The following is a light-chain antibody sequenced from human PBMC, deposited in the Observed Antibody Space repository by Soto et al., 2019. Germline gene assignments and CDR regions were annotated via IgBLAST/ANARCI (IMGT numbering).Light chain of an antibody. CDR1: RSVSSSY. V-gene: IGKV3D-20*02. CDR3: QQRSNWPPIT. CDR2: GAS. J-gene: IGKJ5*01. Sequence: IVLTQSPDTLSLSPGERATLYCRASRSVSSSYLAWYQHKAGQAPRLLISGASNRATDIPARFSGSGSGTDFTLTISSLEPEDFAVYYCQQRSNWPPITFGQGTRLEIK.